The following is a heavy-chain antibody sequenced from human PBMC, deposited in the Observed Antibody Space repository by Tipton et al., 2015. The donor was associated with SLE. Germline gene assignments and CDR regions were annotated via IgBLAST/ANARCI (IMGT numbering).Heavy chain of an antibody. CDR3: ARRVIAARPSTSWHFDY. D-gene: IGHD6-6*01. Sequence: TLSLTCAVYGGSFSGYYWSWIRQPPGKGLEWIGEINHSGSTNYNPSLKSRVTISVDTSKNQFSLKLSSVTAADTAVYYCARRVIAARPSTSWHFDYWGQGTRVTVSS. V-gene: IGHV4-34*01. J-gene: IGHJ4*02. CDR2: INHSGST. CDR1: GGSFSGYY.